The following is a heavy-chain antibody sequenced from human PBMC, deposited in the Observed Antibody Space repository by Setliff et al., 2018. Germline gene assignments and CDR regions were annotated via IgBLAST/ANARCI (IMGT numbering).Heavy chain of an antibody. D-gene: IGHD1-1*01. CDR3: TREAPGYAFDI. CDR1: GGSISSGDYY. Sequence: SETLSLTCTVSGGSISSGDYYWSWIRQPPGKGLEWIGYIYYSGSTYYNPSLKSRVTISVDTSKNQFSLKLSSVTAADTAVYYCTREAPGYAFDIWGQGTMVTVSS. CDR2: IYYSGST. J-gene: IGHJ3*02. V-gene: IGHV4-30-4*08.